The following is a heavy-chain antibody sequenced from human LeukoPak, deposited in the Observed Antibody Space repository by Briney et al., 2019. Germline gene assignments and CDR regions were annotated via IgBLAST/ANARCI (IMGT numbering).Heavy chain of an antibody. J-gene: IGHJ4*02. V-gene: IGHV1-8*01. CDR3: ARVPRPGAARVRASPGYSSTQKEYYFDY. CDR1: GYTFTNFD. CDR2: MNPNSGNT. Sequence: ASVKVSCKASGYTFTNFDINWVRQATGQGLEWMGWMNPNSGNTGYAQKFQGRVTITRNTSISTAYMELSGLRSEDTAVYYCARVPRPGAARVRASPGYSSTQKEYYFDYWGQGTLVTVSS. D-gene: IGHD6-13*01.